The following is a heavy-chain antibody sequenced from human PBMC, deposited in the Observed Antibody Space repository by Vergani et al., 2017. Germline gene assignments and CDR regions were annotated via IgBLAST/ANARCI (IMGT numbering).Heavy chain of an antibody. Sequence: EVQLVQSGAEVKKPGESLKIPCKGSGYSFTTYWIGWVRQMPGKGLEWMWIIYPGDSDTRYSPSFQGQVTISADKSIGTAYLQLSSLKASDTAMYYCARRLDGYCSGGSCYSPGAFDIWGQGTMVTVSS. CDR1: GYSFTTYW. V-gene: IGHV5-51*01. D-gene: IGHD2-15*01. CDR2: IYPGDSDT. J-gene: IGHJ3*02. CDR3: ARRLDGYCSGGSCYSPGAFDI.